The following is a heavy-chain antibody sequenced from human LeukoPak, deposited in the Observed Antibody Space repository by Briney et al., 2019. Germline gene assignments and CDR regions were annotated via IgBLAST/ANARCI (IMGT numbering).Heavy chain of an antibody. J-gene: IGHJ4*02. CDR2: IHYTRST. V-gene: IGHV4-59*08. CDR3: ARHWGPVPAVFDY. Sequence: SETLSLTCTVSGGSISSYYWSWIRQPPGKGLECIGYIHYTRSTNYNPSLKSRVTISVDTSKNQFSLKLSSVTAADTAVYYCARHWGPVPAVFDYWGQGTLVTVSS. CDR1: GGSISSYY. D-gene: IGHD2-2*01.